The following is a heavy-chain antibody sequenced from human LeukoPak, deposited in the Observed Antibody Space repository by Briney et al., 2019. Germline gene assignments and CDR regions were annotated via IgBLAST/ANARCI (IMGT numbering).Heavy chain of an antibody. D-gene: IGHD6-13*01. CDR1: GGSISSYY. CDR2: MYYSGST. V-gene: IGHV4-59*01. J-gene: IGHJ6*03. CDR3: ARIKGLHSSPTHYYYMDV. Sequence: SETLSLTCTVSGGSISSYYWSWIRKPPGKGLEWIAYMYYSGSTNYNPSLKSRVTISVDTSKNQFSLKLSSVTVADTAVYYCARIKGLHSSPTHYYYMDVWGKGTTVTVSS.